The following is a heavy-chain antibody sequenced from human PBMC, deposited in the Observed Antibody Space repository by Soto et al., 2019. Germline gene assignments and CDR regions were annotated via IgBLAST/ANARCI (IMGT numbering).Heavy chain of an antibody. D-gene: IGHD1-26*01. CDR1: GFTFSSYY. J-gene: IGHJ5*02. V-gene: IGHV1-46*01. CDR2: SSPSGGST. Sequence: ASVKVSCKASGFTFSSYYIHWVRQAPGQGLEWMGISSPSGGSTSYVQKFQGRITMTRDTSTSTVYMELSILRSEDTAVYYCARGEGSGSYYVPWGQGTLVTVSS. CDR3: ARGEGSGSYYVP.